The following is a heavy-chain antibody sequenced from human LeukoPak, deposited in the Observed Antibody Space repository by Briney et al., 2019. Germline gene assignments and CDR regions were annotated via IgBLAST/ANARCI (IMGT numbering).Heavy chain of an antibody. D-gene: IGHD2-15*01. CDR3: ALYCSGGACYSMGGAFGI. V-gene: IGHV3-23*01. Sequence: PGGSLRLSCAASGFTFSAYAMSWVRQAPGKGLEWVSAISGSGDSTYYVDSVKGRFTISRDNSKNTLYLQMSSLRAEDTAVYYCALYCSGGACYSMGGAFGIWGQGTMVTVSS. J-gene: IGHJ3*02. CDR2: ISGSGDST. CDR1: GFTFSAYA.